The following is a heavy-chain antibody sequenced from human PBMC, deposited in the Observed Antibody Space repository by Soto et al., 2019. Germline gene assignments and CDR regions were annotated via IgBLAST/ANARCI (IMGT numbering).Heavy chain of an antibody. CDR2: MYSGGNT. CDR3: ARQPHDSTGYYYGA. V-gene: IGHV4-39*01. J-gene: IGHJ5*02. CDR1: GGSFSSSTYY. D-gene: IGHD3-22*01. Sequence: QLQLQESGPGLVKPSETLSLTCTVSGGSFSSSTYYWGWIRQPPGKGLEWIGSMYSGGNTYYNPSLKRRVTVSVDTSKNHFSLKLTSVTAADTAMYYCARQPHDSTGYYYGAWGQGTLVTVSS.